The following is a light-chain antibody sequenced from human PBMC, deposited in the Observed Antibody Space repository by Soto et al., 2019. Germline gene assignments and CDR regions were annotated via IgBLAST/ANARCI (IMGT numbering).Light chain of an antibody. Sequence: EILFTQSPGTLSLSPGERATLSCRASQSVSSSYLAWYQQKPGQAPRLLIYGASSRATGIPDRFSGSGSGTDFTLTISRLEPEDFAVYYCQQYGSSLTWTFGQGTKV. CDR2: GAS. V-gene: IGKV3-20*01. CDR1: QSVSSSY. CDR3: QQYGSSLTWT. J-gene: IGKJ1*01.